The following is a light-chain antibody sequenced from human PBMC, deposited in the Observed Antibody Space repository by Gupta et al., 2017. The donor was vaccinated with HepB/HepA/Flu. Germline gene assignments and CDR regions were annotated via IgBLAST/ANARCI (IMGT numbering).Light chain of an antibody. Sequence: SSELTQDSAVSVALGQTVRITCQGDSLRSYYASWYQQKPGQAPVLVIYGKNNRPSWIPDRFSGSSSGNTASLTITGAQAEDEADYYYNSRDSSGNHHVVFGGGTKLTVL. CDR2: GKN. J-gene: IGLJ2*01. CDR3: NSRDSSGNHHVV. V-gene: IGLV3-19*01. CDR1: SLRSYY.